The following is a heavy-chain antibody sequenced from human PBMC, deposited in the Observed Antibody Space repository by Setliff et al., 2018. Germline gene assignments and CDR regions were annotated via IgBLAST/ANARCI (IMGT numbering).Heavy chain of an antibody. Sequence: ASVKVSCKASGGPLNSYSFSWVRQAPGQGLEWMGRIIPVLDITRYSQKFQGRVTITADKSTGTAYMELGSLTSEDTAVYYCTTGLRHGVPYFDLWGQGTLVTVSS. CDR1: GGPLNSYS. V-gene: IGHV1-69*02. J-gene: IGHJ4*02. CDR3: TTGLRHGVPYFDL. D-gene: IGHD1-1*01. CDR2: IIPVLDIT.